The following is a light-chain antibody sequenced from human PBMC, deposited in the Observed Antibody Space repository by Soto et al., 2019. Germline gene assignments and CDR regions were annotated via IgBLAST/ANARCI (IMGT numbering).Light chain of an antibody. V-gene: IGKV1-39*01. CDR3: QQSYSTPFT. J-gene: IGKJ3*01. CDR2: CAS. CDR1: QFISSY. Sequence: DIQMTQSPSSLSASVGDRVTITCRASQFISSYLNWYQQKPGKAPNLLIYCASSLQSGVPSRFSGSGSGTDFTLNISSLQPEDFATYYCQQSYSTPFTFGPGTKVDLK.